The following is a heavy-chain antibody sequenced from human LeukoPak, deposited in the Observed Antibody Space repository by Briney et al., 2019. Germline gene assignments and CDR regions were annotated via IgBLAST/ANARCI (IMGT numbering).Heavy chain of an antibody. V-gene: IGHV6-1*01. Sequence: SQTLSLTCAISGDVVSSNSAAWNWIRQSPSRGLEWLGRTYYRSKLYNDYAVSVKSRITINPDTSKNQFSLQLNSVTPEDTAVYYCARDREEGYCSGGSCALYYYGMDVWGQGTTVTVSS. CDR1: GDVVSSNSAA. D-gene: IGHD2-15*01. J-gene: IGHJ6*02. CDR2: TYYRSKLYN. CDR3: ARDREEGYCSGGSCALYYYGMDV.